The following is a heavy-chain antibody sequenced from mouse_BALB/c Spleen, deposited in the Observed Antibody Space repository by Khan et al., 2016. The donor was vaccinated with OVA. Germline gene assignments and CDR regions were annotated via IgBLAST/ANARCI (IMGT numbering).Heavy chain of an antibody. CDR2: ISDGSNTI. Sequence: EVELVESGGGLVQTGGSRKLSCAASGFTFSGFGMHWVRQAPEKGLEWVAYISDGSNTIYYADTVKGRFTISRDNPKNTLFLQMTSRSSEDTAMYYCARTGYYYFDYWGQGTTLTVSS. J-gene: IGHJ2*01. CDR3: ARTGYYYFDY. D-gene: IGHD2-3*01. CDR1: GFTFSGFG. V-gene: IGHV5-17*02.